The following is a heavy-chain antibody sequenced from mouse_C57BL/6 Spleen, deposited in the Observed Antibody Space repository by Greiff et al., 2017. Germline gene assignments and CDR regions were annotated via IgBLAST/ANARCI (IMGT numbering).Heavy chain of an antibody. CDR2: INPNNGGT. D-gene: IGHD2-1*01. J-gene: IGHJ2*01. CDR3: ARGRAYGNYFDD. Sequence: EVQLQQSGPELVKPGASVKMSCKASGYTFTDYHMHWVKQSHGKSLEWIGYINPNNGGTSYNQKFKGKATLTVNKSSSTAYMELRSLTSEDSAVYYCARGRAYGNYFDDWGQGTTLTVSS. V-gene: IGHV1-22*01. CDR1: GYTFTDYH.